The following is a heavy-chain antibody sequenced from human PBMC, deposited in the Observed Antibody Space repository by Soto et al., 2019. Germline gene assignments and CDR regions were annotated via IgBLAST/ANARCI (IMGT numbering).Heavy chain of an antibody. CDR3: ARNPTVPSHFNWYFDL. J-gene: IGHJ2*01. D-gene: IGHD4-17*01. V-gene: IGHV3-23*01. CDR1: EFTFRTYA. CDR2: TSGTGVSK. Sequence: EVQLLESGGTVLQPGGSLRLSCEASEFTFRTYAMTWVRQAPGEGLEWVSTTSGTGVSKFYADSVKGRFTISRDTSRNTLLLQMNSLRVEDTAVYYCARNPTVPSHFNWYFDLWGRGTLVTVSS.